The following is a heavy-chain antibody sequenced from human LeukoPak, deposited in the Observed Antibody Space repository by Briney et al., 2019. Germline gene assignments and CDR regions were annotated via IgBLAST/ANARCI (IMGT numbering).Heavy chain of an antibody. Sequence: GASVKVSCKASGYTFTSYYMHWVRQAPGQGLEWMGIINPSGGSTSYAQKFQGRVTMTRDMSTSTVYMELSSLRSEDTAVYYCARGHVNGEEGYYYYYYYMDVWGQGTMVTVSS. D-gene: IGHD4-17*01. J-gene: IGHJ6*03. CDR2: INPSGGST. CDR3: ARGHVNGEEGYYYYYYYMDV. V-gene: IGHV1-46*01. CDR1: GYTFTSYY.